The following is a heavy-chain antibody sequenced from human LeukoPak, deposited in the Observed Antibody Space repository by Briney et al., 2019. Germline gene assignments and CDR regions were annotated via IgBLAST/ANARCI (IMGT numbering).Heavy chain of an antibody. Sequence: GGSLRLSCAASGFTFSSYSMNWVRQAPGKGLEWVSSISSSSSYIYYADSVKGRFTISRDNAKNSLYLQMNSLRAEDTAVYYCARFPCSSTSCYGYYYYYMDVWGKGTTVTVSS. CDR1: GFTFSSYS. CDR2: ISSSSSYI. D-gene: IGHD2-2*01. V-gene: IGHV3-21*01. CDR3: ARFPCSSTSCYGYYYYYMDV. J-gene: IGHJ6*03.